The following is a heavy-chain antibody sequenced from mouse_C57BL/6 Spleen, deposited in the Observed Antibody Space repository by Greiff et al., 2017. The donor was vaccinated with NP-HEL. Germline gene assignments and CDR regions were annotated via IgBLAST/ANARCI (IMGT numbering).Heavy chain of an antibody. CDR2: INPNNGGT. J-gene: IGHJ2*01. CDR3: AREEEGY. Sequence: EVQLQQSGPELVKPGASVKISCKASGYTFTDYYMNWVKQSHGKSLEWIGDINPNNGGTSYNQKFKGKATLTVDKSSSTAYMELRSLTSEDSAVYYGAREEEGYWGQGTTLTVSS. V-gene: IGHV1-26*01. CDR1: GYTFTDYY.